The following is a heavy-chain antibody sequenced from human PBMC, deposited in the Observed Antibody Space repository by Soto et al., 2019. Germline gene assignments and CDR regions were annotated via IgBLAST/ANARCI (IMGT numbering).Heavy chain of an antibody. Sequence: ASVKVSCKASGYTLASYDINWVRQATGQGLEWMGWMNPNSGNTGYAQKFQGRVTMTRNTSISTAYMELSSLRSEDTAVYYCARRRNYYYMDVWAKGPRSPLL. CDR2: MNPNSGNT. CDR3: ARRRNYYYMDV. J-gene: IGHJ6*03. CDR1: GYTLASYD. V-gene: IGHV1-8*01.